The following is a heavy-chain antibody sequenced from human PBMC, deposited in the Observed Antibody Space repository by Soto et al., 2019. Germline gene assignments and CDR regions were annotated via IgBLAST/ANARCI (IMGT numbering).Heavy chain of an antibody. V-gene: IGHV3-64D*06. CDR2: ISSNGGST. D-gene: IGHD1-26*01. CDR1: GFTFSSYA. Sequence: GGSLRLSCSASGFTFSSYAMHWVRQAPGKGLEYVSAISSNGGSTYYADSVKGRFTISRDNSKNTLYLQMSSLRAEDTAVYYCVKGLPMNSGSDQYYIDYWGQGTLVTVSS. CDR3: VKGLPMNSGSDQYYIDY. J-gene: IGHJ4*02.